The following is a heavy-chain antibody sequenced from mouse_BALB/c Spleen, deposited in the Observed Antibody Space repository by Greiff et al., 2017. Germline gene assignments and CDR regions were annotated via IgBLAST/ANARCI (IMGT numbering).Heavy chain of an antibody. J-gene: IGHJ2*01. Sequence: QVQLQQSGAELAKPWASVKMSCKASGYTFTSYWMHWVKQRPGQGLEWIGYINPSTGYTEYNQKFKDKATLTADKSSSTAYMQLSSLTSEDSAVYYCASPITTVGYWGQGTTLTVSS. CDR3: ASPITTVGY. CDR2: INPSTGYT. CDR1: GYTFTSYW. D-gene: IGHD1-1*01. V-gene: IGHV1-7*01.